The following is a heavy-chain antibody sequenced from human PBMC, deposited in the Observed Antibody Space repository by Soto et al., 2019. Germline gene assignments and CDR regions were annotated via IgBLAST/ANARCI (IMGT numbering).Heavy chain of an antibody. V-gene: IGHV3-72*01. J-gene: IGHJ6*02. CDR1: GFTFSDHY. Sequence: EVQLVESGGGLVQPGGSLRLSCAASGFTFSDHYMDWVRQAPGKGLEWVGRTRNKANSYTTEYAASVKGRFTISRDDSKNSLYLQMNSLKTEDTAVYYCARESGDYYYYYGMDVWGQGTTVTVSS. D-gene: IGHD4-17*01. CDR2: TRNKANSYTT. CDR3: ARESGDYYYYYGMDV.